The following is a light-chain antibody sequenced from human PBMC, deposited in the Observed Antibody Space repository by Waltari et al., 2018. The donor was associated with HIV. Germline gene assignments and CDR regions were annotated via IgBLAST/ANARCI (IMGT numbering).Light chain of an antibody. CDR3: SSYTTGSTLV. V-gene: IGLV1-44*01. CDR1: GSNIGRTT. CDR2: TNN. J-gene: IGLJ3*02. Sequence: QSVLTQPPSVSGTPGQRVTISCSGSGSNIGRTTVNWYQQFPGTAPKLLIHTNNQRPSGVPDRFSGSKSGTSASLAISWLQSEDEADYYCSSYTTGSTLVFGGGTTVTVL.